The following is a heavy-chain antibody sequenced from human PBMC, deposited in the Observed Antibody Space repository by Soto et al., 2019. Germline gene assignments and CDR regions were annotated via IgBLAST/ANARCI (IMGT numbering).Heavy chain of an antibody. Sequence: GGSLRLSCTATGLTFSSYWMTWVRQAPGRGLEWVANIKQDGSATHYVDSVKGRFTISRDNAKNSLYLQMHGLTADDTAVYYCARDNSYADGFGYGSFDYWGPGTLVTVSS. J-gene: IGHJ4*02. D-gene: IGHD5-18*01. CDR3: ARDNSYADGFGYGSFDY. CDR1: GLTFSSYW. CDR2: IKQDGSAT. V-gene: IGHV3-7*03.